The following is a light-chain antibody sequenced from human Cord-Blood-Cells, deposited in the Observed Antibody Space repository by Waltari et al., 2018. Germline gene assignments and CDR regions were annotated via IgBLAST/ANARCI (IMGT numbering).Light chain of an antibody. Sequence: QSALTQPASVSGAPGQSITIPCPGTSSDAGGSNYVSWYQQHPGKAPKLMIYDVSNRPSGVSNRFSGSKSGNTASLTISGLQAEDEADYSCSSYTSSSTPWVFGGGTKLTVL. V-gene: IGLV2-14*01. CDR2: DVS. J-gene: IGLJ3*02. CDR1: SSDAGGSNY. CDR3: SSYTSSSTPWV.